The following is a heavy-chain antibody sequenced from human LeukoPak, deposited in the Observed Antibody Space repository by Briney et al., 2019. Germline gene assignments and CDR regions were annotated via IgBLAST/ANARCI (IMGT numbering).Heavy chain of an antibody. J-gene: IGHJ4*02. CDR3: AITGAGPWGY. D-gene: IGHD6-19*01. CDR2: IYTSGST. Sequence: SETLSLTCTVSGGSISSGSYYWSWIRQPAGKGLEWIGRIYTSGSTNYNPSLKSRVTISVDTSKNHFSLKLSSVTAAARAVDYWAITGAGPWGYWGQGTLVTVSS. CDR1: GGSISSGSYY. V-gene: IGHV4-61*02.